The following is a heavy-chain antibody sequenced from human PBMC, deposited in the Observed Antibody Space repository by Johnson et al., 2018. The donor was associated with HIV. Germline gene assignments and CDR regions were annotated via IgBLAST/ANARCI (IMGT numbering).Heavy chain of an antibody. J-gene: IGHJ3*02. CDR3: TRPNYDRSGHDHQDAFDI. Sequence: VQLVESGGGLVQPGGSLKLSCAASGFTFSGSAMHWVRQASGKGLEWVGRIRSKANSYATAYAASVKGRFTISRDDSKNTAYLQMNSLKTEDTAVYYCTRPNYDRSGHDHQDAFDIWGQGTMVTVSS. CDR2: IRSKANSYAT. V-gene: IGHV3-73*02. CDR1: GFTFSGSA. D-gene: IGHD3-22*01.